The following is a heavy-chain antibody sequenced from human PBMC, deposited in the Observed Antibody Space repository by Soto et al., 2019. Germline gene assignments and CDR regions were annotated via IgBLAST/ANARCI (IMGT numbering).Heavy chain of an antibody. V-gene: IGHV3-23*01. CDR3: ARYIPGVRYYGMDV. J-gene: IGHJ6*02. D-gene: IGHD2-2*01. Sequence: EVQLLESGGGLVQPGGSLRLSCAASGFTFSSYAMKWVRQAPGKGLEWVSPIGESGSPTYYADSVKGRFTISRDNSGNTLFLEMYRLRSEDTAVYYCARYIPGVRYYGMDVWGQGTTVTVSS. CDR1: GFTFSSYA. CDR2: IGESGSPT.